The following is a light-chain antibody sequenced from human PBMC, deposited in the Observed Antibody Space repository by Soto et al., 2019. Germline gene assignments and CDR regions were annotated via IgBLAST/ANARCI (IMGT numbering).Light chain of an antibody. V-gene: IGKV3-15*01. CDR3: QQYNNWLRT. CDR1: QSIGTK. J-gene: IGKJ1*01. CDR2: DAS. Sequence: VLTQSPSTLSVSPGERFTLCCRSIQSIGTKLAWYQQKLGQATRLLIYDASSRPAGMPARLSGRGSGKEFTIALSSLQSDDFAVYYCQQYNNWLRTFGQGTKV.